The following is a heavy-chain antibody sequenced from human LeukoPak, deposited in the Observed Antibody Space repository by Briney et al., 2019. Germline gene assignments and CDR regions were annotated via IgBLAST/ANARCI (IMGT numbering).Heavy chain of an antibody. Sequence: TLSLTCTVSGGSISSGGYYWSWIRQHPGKGLEWIGYIYYSGSTNYNPSLKSRVTISVDTSKNQFSLKLSSVTAADTAVYYCARVGEAMVRGVISYYFDYWGQGTLVTVSS. CDR1: GGSISSGGYY. CDR2: IYYSGST. D-gene: IGHD3-10*01. J-gene: IGHJ4*02. V-gene: IGHV4-31*03. CDR3: ARVGEAMVRGVISYYFDY.